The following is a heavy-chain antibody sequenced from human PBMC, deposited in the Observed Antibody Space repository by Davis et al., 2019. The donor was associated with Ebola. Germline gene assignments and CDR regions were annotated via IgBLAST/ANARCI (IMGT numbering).Heavy chain of an antibody. D-gene: IGHD3-10*01. CDR3: ARSNYGSGSYDS. Sequence: SETLSLTCTVSGGSISSYYWSWIRQPPGKGLEWIGYFYYSGSTNYNPSLKSRVTISVDTSKNQFSLKLNSVTAADTAVFYCARSNYGSGSYDSWGQGALVTVSS. CDR2: FYYSGST. CDR1: GGSISSYY. V-gene: IGHV4-59*01. J-gene: IGHJ5*01.